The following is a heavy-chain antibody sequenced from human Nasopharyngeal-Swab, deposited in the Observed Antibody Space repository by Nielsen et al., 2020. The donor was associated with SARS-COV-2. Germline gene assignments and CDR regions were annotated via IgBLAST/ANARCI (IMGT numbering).Heavy chain of an antibody. Sequence: GESLKISCKGSGYTFTSYGISWVRQAPGQGLEWMGWISAYNGNTNYAQKLQGRVTMTTDTSTSTAYMELSSLRSEDTAVYYCARDGRWLQLLYYYYGMDVWGQGTTVTVSS. J-gene: IGHJ6*02. V-gene: IGHV1-18*01. CDR3: ARDGRWLQLLYYYYGMDV. CDR1: GYTFTSYG. D-gene: IGHD5-24*01. CDR2: ISAYNGNT.